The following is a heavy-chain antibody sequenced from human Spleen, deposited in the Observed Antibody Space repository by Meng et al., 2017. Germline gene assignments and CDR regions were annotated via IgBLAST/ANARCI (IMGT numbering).Heavy chain of an antibody. Sequence: GESLKISCAASGFTFSSHAMSWVRQAPGKGLQWVSTISGSGGSTYYADSVKGRFTISRDNSKNTLYLQMNSLRAEDTAVYYCAKRIVGATWTDYWGQGTLVTVSS. V-gene: IGHV3-23*01. D-gene: IGHD1-26*01. J-gene: IGHJ4*02. CDR3: AKRIVGATWTDY. CDR2: ISGSGGST. CDR1: GFTFSSHA.